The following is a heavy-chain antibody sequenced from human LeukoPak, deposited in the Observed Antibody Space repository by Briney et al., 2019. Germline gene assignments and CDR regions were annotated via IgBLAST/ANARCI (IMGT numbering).Heavy chain of an antibody. CDR2: LSASSGST. Sequence: GGSLRLSCAASGFTFSNYAMTWVRQAPGKGLEWVPSLSASSGSTYYADSVRGRFTISRDNSKNTLFLQMNSLRAEDTAVYYCAKDPVDGVARDWYFDVWGRGTLVTVSS. CDR1: GFTFSNYA. V-gene: IGHV3-23*01. D-gene: IGHD5-12*01. J-gene: IGHJ2*01. CDR3: AKDPVDGVARDWYFDV.